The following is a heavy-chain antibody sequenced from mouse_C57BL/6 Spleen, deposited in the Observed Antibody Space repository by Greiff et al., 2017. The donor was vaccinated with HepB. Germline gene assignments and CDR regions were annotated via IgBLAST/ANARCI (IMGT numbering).Heavy chain of an antibody. V-gene: IGHV1-42*01. CDR2: INTSTGGT. D-gene: IGHD1-1*01. CDR3: ASSPFTTVVECAMDY. Sequence: EVKLMESGPELVKPGASVKISCKASGYSFTGYYMNWVKQSPEKSLEWIGEINTSTGGTTYNQKFKAKATLTVDKSSSTAYMQLKSLTSEDSAVYYCASSPFTTVVECAMDYWGQGTSVTVSS. J-gene: IGHJ4*01. CDR1: GYSFTGYY.